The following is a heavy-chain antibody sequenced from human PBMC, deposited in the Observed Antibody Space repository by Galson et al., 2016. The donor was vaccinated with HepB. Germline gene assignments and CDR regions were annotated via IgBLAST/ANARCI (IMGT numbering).Heavy chain of an antibody. D-gene: IGHD6-6*01. CDR2: IDTSNGNT. J-gene: IGHJ4*02. Sequence: SVKVSCKASGYTFTSYAISWVRQAPAQALEHLGWIDTSNGNTNYPQKFQDRVTLTTDTSTSTTYMERRSLISDDTAVYYCARHYSSTWPAALIFDSWGPGTRVTVSS. V-gene: IGHV1-18*01. CDR3: ARHYSSTWPAALIFDS. CDR1: GYTFTSYA.